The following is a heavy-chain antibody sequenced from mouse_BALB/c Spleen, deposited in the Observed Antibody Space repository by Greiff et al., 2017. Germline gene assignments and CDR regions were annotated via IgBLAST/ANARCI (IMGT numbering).Heavy chain of an antibody. J-gene: IGHJ4*01. D-gene: IGHD1-1*01. Sequence: EVMLVESGAELVKPGASVKLSCTASGFNIKDTYMHWVKQRPEQGLEWIGRIDPANGNTKYDPKFQGKATITADTSSNTAYLQLSSLTSEDTAVYYCATVVATGGAMDYWGKGTSVTVSS. CDR3: ATVVATGGAMDY. V-gene: IGHV14-3*02. CDR2: IDPANGNT. CDR1: GFNIKDTY.